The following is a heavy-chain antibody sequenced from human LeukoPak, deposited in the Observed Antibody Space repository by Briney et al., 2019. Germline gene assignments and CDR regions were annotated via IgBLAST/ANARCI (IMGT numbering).Heavy chain of an antibody. Sequence: KNGESLKISCKGSGYSFTSYWISWVRQMPGEGLEWMGRIDPSDSYTNYSPSFEGHVTISADKSISTAYLQWSSLKASDSAVYYCARHFDDLSGYYSDPSGFWGQGTLVTVSS. CDR1: GYSFTSYW. V-gene: IGHV5-10-1*01. J-gene: IGHJ4*02. CDR2: IDPSDSYT. D-gene: IGHD3-3*01. CDR3: ARHFDDLSGYYSDPSGF.